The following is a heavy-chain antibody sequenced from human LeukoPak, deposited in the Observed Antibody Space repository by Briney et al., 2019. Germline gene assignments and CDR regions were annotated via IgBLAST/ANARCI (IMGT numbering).Heavy chain of an antibody. D-gene: IGHD3-10*01. V-gene: IGHV1-18*01. Sequence: ASVKVSCKASGYTFTSDGISWVRQAPGQGLEWMGWISAYNGNTNYAQKLQGRVFMTTGTSTSTAYMELRSLRSDDTAVYYCARLSYGSGSYYRDYYFDYWGQGTLVTVSS. J-gene: IGHJ4*02. CDR2: ISAYNGNT. CDR3: ARLSYGSGSYYRDYYFDY. CDR1: GYTFTSDG.